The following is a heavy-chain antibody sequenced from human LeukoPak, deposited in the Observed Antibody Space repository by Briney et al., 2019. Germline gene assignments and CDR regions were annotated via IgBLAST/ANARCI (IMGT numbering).Heavy chain of an antibody. J-gene: IGHJ6*03. CDR3: ARVMATRRFYYYYYMDV. V-gene: IGHV4-38-2*02. Sequence: SETLSLTCTVSGYSISSDYYWGWIRQPPGKGLEWIGEINHSGSTNYNPSLKSRVTISVDTSKNQFSLKLSSVTAADTAVYYCARVMATRRFYYYYYMDVWGKGTTVTVSS. D-gene: IGHD5-24*01. CDR1: GYSISSDYY. CDR2: INHSGST.